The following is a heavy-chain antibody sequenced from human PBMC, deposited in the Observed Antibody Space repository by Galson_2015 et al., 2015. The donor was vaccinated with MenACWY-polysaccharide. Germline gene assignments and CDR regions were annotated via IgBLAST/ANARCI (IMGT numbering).Heavy chain of an antibody. CDR1: GFTFSSNA. D-gene: IGHD6-19*01. Sequence: SLRLSCATSGFTFSSNAMSWVRQAPGKGLEWVSAISGTGDSIRYADSVKGRFTISRDASKNTPYLQMSSLRAEDTALYYCAISRGFSSGWKYFDDWGQGTLVTVSA. CDR2: ISGTGDSI. J-gene: IGHJ4*02. CDR3: AISRGFSSGWKYFDD. V-gene: IGHV3-23*01.